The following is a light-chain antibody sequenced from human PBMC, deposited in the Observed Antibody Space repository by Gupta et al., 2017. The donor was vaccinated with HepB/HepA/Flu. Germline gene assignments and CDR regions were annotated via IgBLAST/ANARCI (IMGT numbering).Light chain of an antibody. CDR3: CSSEDSSTPPWV. Sequence: QSALTQPASVSGSPGQSITISCTGTSSDVGSYNLVSWYHHHPGKAPKLMIYDVSKRPSGVSPRFSCSTYGNTASPTTTGLQAEDEADDYCCSSEDSSTPPWVFGTGTKVTVL. CDR1: SSDVGSYNL. J-gene: IGLJ1*01. V-gene: IGLV2-23*02. CDR2: DVS.